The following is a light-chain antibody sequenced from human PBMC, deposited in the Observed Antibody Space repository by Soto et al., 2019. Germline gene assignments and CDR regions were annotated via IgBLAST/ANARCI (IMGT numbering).Light chain of an antibody. Sequence: DIQMTQSPSSLSASVGDRVTITCRASQSISSYLNWYQQKSGIAPKLLIYAASSLLSGVPSRFSGSGSGTDFTLTISSLQPEDFAVYYCQQRRGTFGQGTKLEIK. CDR1: QSISSY. J-gene: IGKJ2*02. CDR3: QQRRGT. CDR2: AAS. V-gene: IGKV1-39*01.